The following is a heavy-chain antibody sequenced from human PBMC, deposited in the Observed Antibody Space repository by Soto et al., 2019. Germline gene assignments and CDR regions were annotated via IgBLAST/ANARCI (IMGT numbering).Heavy chain of an antibody. V-gene: IGHV1-18*01. D-gene: IGHD3-9*01. Sequence: ASVKVSCKASGYTFAEYGVSWVRQAPGQGLEWMGWISAYNGNTNYAQNVRGRVTMTTDTSTSIAYMELRSPRSDDTAVYYCARDFTRAPRFDSTGLDYWGPGTLVTVSS. CDR3: ARDFTRAPRFDSTGLDY. CDR2: ISAYNGNT. CDR1: GYTFAEYG. J-gene: IGHJ4*02.